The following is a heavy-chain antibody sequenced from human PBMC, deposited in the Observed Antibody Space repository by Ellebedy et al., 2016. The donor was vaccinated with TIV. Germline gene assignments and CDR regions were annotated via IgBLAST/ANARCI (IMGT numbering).Heavy chain of an antibody. J-gene: IGHJ5*02. V-gene: IGHV4-39*01. CDR3: ARSPKITMVRGVIIVEGQLWFDP. CDR2: IYYSGTT. Sequence: SETLSLXXTVSGGSISSSSYYWGWIRQPPGKGPEWIGNIYYSGTTFYNPSLKSRVTISVDTSKNQFSLKLSSVTAADTAVYYCARSPKITMVRGVIIVEGQLWFDPWGQGTLVTVSS. D-gene: IGHD3-10*01. CDR1: GGSISSSSYY.